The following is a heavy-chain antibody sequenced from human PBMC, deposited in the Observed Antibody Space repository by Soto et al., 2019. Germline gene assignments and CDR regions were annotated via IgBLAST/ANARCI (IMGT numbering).Heavy chain of an antibody. CDR1: GFTFSSYA. D-gene: IGHD6-6*01. V-gene: IGHV3-23*01. J-gene: IGHJ4*02. Sequence: GGSLRLSCAASGFTFSSYAMSWVRQAPGKGLEWVSAISGSGGSTYYADSVKGRFTISRDNSKNTLYLQMNSLRAEDTAVYYCAKNVGGDSSSSLVYWGQGTLVTVSS. CDR3: AKNVGGDSSSSLVY. CDR2: ISGSGGST.